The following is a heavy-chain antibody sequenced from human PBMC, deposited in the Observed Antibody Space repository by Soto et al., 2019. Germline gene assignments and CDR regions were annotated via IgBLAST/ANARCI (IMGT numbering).Heavy chain of an antibody. D-gene: IGHD7-27*01. CDR1: GGSIGRSNYY. J-gene: IGHJ4*02. CDR3: ARRWGRTFDY. CDR2: ISYSGTT. Sequence: SETLSLTCTVSGGSIGRSNYYWGGIRQPPGKGLDWIGSISYSGTTYYNPSLKSRVTISVDTSKNQFSLKLSSVTAADTAVYYCARRWGRTFDYWGQGTLVTVSS. V-gene: IGHV4-39*01.